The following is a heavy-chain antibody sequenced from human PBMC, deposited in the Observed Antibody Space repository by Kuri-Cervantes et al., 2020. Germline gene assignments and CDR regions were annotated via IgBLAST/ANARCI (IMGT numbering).Heavy chain of an antibody. CDR1: GFTFDDYA. CDR2: ISWNSGSR. J-gene: IGHJ5*02. CDR3: VKDPGRLRGYNWFDP. Sequence: SLKISCAASGFTFDDYAMHWVRQAPGKGLEWVSGISWNSGSRGYADSVKGRFIISRDNAKNSLYLQRDRLRTEDTDFYYCVKDPGRLRGYNWFDPWGQGTLVTVSS. D-gene: IGHD4-23*01. V-gene: IGHV3-9*01.